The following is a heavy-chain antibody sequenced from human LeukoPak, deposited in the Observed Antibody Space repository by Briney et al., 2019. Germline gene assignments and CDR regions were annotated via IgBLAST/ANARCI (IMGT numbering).Heavy chain of an antibody. CDR2: MYYSGST. V-gene: IGHV4-39*06. CDR1: GGSISSSSYY. J-gene: IGHJ5*02. D-gene: IGHD2-21*02. Sequence: SETLSLTCTVSGGSISSSSYYWGWIRQPPGKGLEWIGSMYYSGSTYYNPSLKSRVTISADTSKNQFPLKLTSVTAADTAVYYCARTRAVSGLVMVTEGNWFDPWGQGTLVTASS. CDR3: ARTRAVSGLVMVTEGNWFDP.